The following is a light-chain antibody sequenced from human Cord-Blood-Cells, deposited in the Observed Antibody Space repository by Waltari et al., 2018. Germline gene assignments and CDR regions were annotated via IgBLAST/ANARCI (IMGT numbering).Light chain of an antibody. J-gene: IGLJ2*01. CDR3: SSYAGSNNFVV. V-gene: IGLV2-8*01. CDR2: EVS. CDR1: SSDVGGYNY. Sequence: QSALTQPPSASGSPGQSVTTSCTGTSSDVGGYNYVSWYQQHPGKAPKLMIYEVSKRPSGVPGRFSGSKSGNTASLTVSGLQAEDEADYYCSSYAGSNNFVVFGGGTKLTVL.